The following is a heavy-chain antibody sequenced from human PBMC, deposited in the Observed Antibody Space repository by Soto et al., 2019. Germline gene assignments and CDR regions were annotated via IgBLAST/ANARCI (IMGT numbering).Heavy chain of an antibody. Sequence: SETLSLTCTISSGSISSGDFYWSWIRQTPGKGLEWIGYIYHRGSTFYNPSLESRVTILVDTSKNQFSLKLSAVTAADTAVYYCARDWYSSGSYYGFDYWGQGTQVTVSS. D-gene: IGHD3-10*01. J-gene: IGHJ4*02. CDR3: ARDWYSSGSYYGFDY. CDR1: SGSISSGDFY. CDR2: IYHRGST. V-gene: IGHV4-30-4*01.